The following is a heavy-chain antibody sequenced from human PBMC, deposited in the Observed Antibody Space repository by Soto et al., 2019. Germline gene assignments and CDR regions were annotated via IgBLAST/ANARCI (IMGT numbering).Heavy chain of an antibody. CDR2: ISSNGGST. CDR3: ARGPYSYPEYYFDY. J-gene: IGHJ4*02. Sequence: GGSLRLSCAASGVTFSSYAMHSVRQAPGKGLEYVSAISSNGGSTYYANSVKGRFTISRDNSKNTLYLQMGSLRAEDMAVYYCARGPYSYPEYYFDYWGQGTLVTVSS. V-gene: IGHV3-64*01. CDR1: GVTFSSYA. D-gene: IGHD5-18*01.